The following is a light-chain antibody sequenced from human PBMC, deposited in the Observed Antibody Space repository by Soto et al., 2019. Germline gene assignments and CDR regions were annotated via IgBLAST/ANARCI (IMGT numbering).Light chain of an antibody. CDR2: GVS. V-gene: IGLV2-14*01. J-gene: IGLJ1*01. CDR1: RSDIGSYNY. Sequence: QSALTQPASVSGSPGQSITISCSGTRSDIGSYNYVAWYQQFPGKTPKILIYGVSNRPSAVSSRFSGSKSANTASLTISGLQAEDDADYYCTSYTVSSTSDVFGSGTELAVL. CDR3: TSYTVSSTSDV.